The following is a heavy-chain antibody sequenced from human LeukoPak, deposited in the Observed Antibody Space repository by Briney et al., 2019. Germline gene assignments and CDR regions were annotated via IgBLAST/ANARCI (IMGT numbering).Heavy chain of an antibody. CDR1: GFTFNRYE. Sequence: GGSLRLSCAASGFTFNRYEMNWVRQAPGKGLEWVAVISYDGSNKYYADSVNGRFTISRDNSKNTLYLQMNSLRAEDTAVYYCAKRGYYYDSSGYYSRTYFDYWGQGTLVIVSS. D-gene: IGHD3-22*01. V-gene: IGHV3-30*18. J-gene: IGHJ4*02. CDR2: ISYDGSNK. CDR3: AKRGYYYDSSGYYSRTYFDY.